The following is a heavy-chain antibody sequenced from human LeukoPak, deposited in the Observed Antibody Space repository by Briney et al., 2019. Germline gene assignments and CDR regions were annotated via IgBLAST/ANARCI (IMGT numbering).Heavy chain of an antibody. J-gene: IGHJ4*02. D-gene: IGHD5/OR15-5a*01. V-gene: IGHV3-21*01. Sequence: GGSLRLSCVASGFTFSSNSMNWVRQAPGKGLEWVSSISTSSSYIYYADSVKGRFTISRDNAKNSLYLQMNSLRVEDTAVYYCARGRFGVSVYDSPLDYWGQGTLVTVSS. CDR1: GFTFSSNS. CDR3: ARGRFGVSVYDSPLDY. CDR2: ISTSSSYI.